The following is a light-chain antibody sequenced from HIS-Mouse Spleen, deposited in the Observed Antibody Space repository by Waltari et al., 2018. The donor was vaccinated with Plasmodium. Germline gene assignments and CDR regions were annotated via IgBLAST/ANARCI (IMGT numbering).Light chain of an antibody. CDR2: KDS. V-gene: IGLV3-27*01. CDR1: VLAKKY. J-gene: IGLJ3*02. CDR3: YSAADNNLV. Sequence: SYELTQPSSVSVSPGQTARITCSGDVLAKKYARWFQQKPGQAPVLVIVKDSERPSGIPERVSGASSGTTVTLTISGAQVEDEADYYCYSAADNNLVFGGGTKLTVL.